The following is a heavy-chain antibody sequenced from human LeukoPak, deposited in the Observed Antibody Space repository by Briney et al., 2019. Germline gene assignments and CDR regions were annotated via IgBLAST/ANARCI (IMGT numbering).Heavy chain of an antibody. CDR3: ARDDRYYYGSGRGYYFDY. Sequence: AGGSLRLSCAASGFTVSSNYMSWVRQAPGMGLEWVSVIYSDGSTYYADSVKGRFTISRDNSKNTLYLQMNSLSAEDTAVYYCARDDRYYYGSGRGYYFDYWGQGTLVTVSS. V-gene: IGHV3-66*01. CDR2: IYSDGST. J-gene: IGHJ4*02. CDR1: GFTVSSNY. D-gene: IGHD3-10*01.